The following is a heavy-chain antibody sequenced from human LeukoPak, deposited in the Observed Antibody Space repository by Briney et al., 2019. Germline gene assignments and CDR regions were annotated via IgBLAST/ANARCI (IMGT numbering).Heavy chain of an antibody. D-gene: IGHD2-2*01. CDR3: ARLRGGIYSSRDAFDI. CDR2: ISPYDGDT. V-gene: IGHV1-18*04. CDR1: GDTFTTNG. J-gene: IGHJ3*02. Sequence: AAVKVSCKASGDTFTTNGVSWVRQAPGQGLEWLAWISPYDGDTNYTPDPRGRVSFSTDTSTSTAYMEPTTLRSDDTAVYYCARLRGGIYSSRDAFDIWGQGTMVTVPS.